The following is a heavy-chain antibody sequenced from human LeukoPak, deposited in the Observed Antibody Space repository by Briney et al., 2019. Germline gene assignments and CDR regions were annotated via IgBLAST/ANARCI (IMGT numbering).Heavy chain of an antibody. CDR3: ARVRNWYFDL. J-gene: IGHJ2*01. CDR2: INHSGST. Sequence: SETLSLTCTVSGGSISSGDYYWSWIRQPPGKGLEWIGEINHSGSTNYNPSLKSRVTISVDTSKNQFSLKLSSVTAADTAVYYCARVRNWYFDLWGRGTLVTVSS. V-gene: IGHV4-39*07. CDR1: GGSISSGDYY.